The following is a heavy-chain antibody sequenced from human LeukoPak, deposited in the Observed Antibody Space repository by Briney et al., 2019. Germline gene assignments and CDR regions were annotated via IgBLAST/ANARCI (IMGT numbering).Heavy chain of an antibody. D-gene: IGHD2-2*01. CDR2: ISSSGSTI. CDR1: GFTFSSYE. CDR3: VRVCTSTSCYGRFDP. V-gene: IGHV3-48*03. Sequence: GGSLRLSCAASGFTFSSYEMNWVRQAPGKGLEWVSYISSSGSTIYYADSVKGRFTISRDNAKNTLYLQMNSLRAEDAAVYYCVRVCTSTSCYGRFDPWGQGTLVTVSS. J-gene: IGHJ5*02.